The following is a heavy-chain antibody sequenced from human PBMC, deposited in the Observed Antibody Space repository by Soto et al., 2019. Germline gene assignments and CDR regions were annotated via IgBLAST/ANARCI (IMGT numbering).Heavy chain of an antibody. CDR3: AKGLGYYYYYYGMDV. D-gene: IGHD3-9*01. CDR1: GFTFSSYG. Sequence: VQLVESGGGVVQPGRSLRLSCAASGFTFSSYGMHWVRQAPGKGLAWVAVISYDGSNKYYADSVKGRFTISRDNSKNTLYLQMNSLRAEDTAVYYCAKGLGYYYYYYGMDVWGQGTTVTVSS. CDR2: ISYDGSNK. J-gene: IGHJ6*02. V-gene: IGHV3-30*18.